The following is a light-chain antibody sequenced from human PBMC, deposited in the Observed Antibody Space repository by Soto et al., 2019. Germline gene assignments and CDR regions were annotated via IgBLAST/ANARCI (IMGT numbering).Light chain of an antibody. CDR2: DTS. Sequence: ILLTQSPATLSLSPGERATLSCRADQSVSSYLAWYQQKPGQAPRLLIYDTSNRDTGIPARFSGSRSGTDFTLTISSLEPEDFAVYYCHQRSNRPLTFGGGTKVDIK. J-gene: IGKJ4*01. CDR3: HQRSNRPLT. CDR1: QSVSSY. V-gene: IGKV3-11*01.